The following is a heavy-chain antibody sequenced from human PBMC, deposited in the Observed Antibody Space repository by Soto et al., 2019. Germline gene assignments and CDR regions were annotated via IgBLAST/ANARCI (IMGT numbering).Heavy chain of an antibody. D-gene: IGHD3-16*02. Sequence: GGSLRLSCAASGFTFSDYYMSWIRQAPGKGLEWVSYISSRGSTIYYADSVKGRFTISRDKAKNSLYLQMNSLRAEDTAVYYCARDHYDYICGSYRPNFDYWGQGTLVTVSS. CDR1: GFTFSDYY. CDR3: ARDHYDYICGSYRPNFDY. CDR2: ISSRGSTI. J-gene: IGHJ4*02. V-gene: IGHV3-11*01.